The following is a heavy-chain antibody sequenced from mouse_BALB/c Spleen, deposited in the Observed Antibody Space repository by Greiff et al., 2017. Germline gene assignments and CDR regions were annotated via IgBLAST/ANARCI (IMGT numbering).Heavy chain of an antibody. Sequence: VQLKESGPGLVKPSQSLSLTCTVTGYSITSDYAWNWIRQFPGNKLEWMGYISYSGSTSYNPSLKSRISITRDTSKNQFFLQLNSVTTEDTATYYCARSPSYAMDYWGQGTSVTVSS. CDR1: GYSITSDYA. V-gene: IGHV3-2*02. CDR2: ISYSGST. J-gene: IGHJ4*01. CDR3: ARSPSYAMDY.